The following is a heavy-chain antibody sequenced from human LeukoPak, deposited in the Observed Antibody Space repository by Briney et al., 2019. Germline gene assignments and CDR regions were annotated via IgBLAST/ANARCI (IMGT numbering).Heavy chain of an antibody. CDR2: IYSGGST. CDR1: GFTFSSYA. CDR3: AADHDYGDQGYFQH. J-gene: IGHJ1*01. D-gene: IGHD4-17*01. V-gene: IGHV3-53*01. Sequence: GGSLRLSCAASGFTFSSYAMSWVRQAPGKGLEWVSVIYSGGSTYYADSVKGRFTISRDNSKNTLYLQMNSLRAEDTAVYYCAADHDYGDQGYFQHWGQGTLVTVSS.